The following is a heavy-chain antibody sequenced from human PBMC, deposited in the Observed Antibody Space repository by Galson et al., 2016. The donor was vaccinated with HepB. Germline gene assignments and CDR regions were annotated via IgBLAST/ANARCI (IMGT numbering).Heavy chain of an antibody. J-gene: IGHJ6*03. V-gene: IGHV4-34*01. Sequence: LRLSCAGSGFTFGDYTINWVRQAPGKGLEWIGEINHSGSTNYNPSLKSRVTISVDTSKNQFSLKLSSVTAADTAVYYCARGDNPDYGDYASAYYYMDVWGKGTTVTVSS. D-gene: IGHD4-17*01. CDR2: INHSGST. CDR1: GFTFGDYT. CDR3: ARGDNPDYGDYASAYYYMDV.